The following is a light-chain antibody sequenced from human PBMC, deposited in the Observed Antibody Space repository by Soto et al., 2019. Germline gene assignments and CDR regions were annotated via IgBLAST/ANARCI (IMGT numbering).Light chain of an antibody. Sequence: QAVVTQPPSASGTPGQRVTISCSGSSSNIGSNYVYWYQQLPGTAPKLLMYRNNQRPSGVPDRFSGSKSGTSASLAISGLRSEDEADYYCVAWDDSLSAWVFGGGTKVTVL. CDR2: RNN. V-gene: IGLV1-47*01. CDR3: VAWDDSLSAWV. J-gene: IGLJ3*02. CDR1: SSNIGSNY.